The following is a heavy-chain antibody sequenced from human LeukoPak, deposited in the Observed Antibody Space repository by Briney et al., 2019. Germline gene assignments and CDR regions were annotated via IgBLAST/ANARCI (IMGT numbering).Heavy chain of an antibody. CDR3: ARVRNWNDAPGHYYYYYMDV. CDR2: IKQDGSEK. Sequence: GGSLRLSCAASGFTFSSYWMSWVRQAPGKGLEWVANIKQDGSEKYYVDSVKGRFTISRDNAKNSLYLQMNSLRAEDTAVYYCARVRNWNDAPGHYYYYYMDVWGKGTTVTVSS. J-gene: IGHJ6*03. V-gene: IGHV3-7*01. D-gene: IGHD1-20*01. CDR1: GFTFSSYW.